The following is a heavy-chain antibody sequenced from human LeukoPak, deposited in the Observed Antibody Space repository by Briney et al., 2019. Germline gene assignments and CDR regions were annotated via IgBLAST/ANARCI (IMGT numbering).Heavy chain of an antibody. J-gene: IGHJ4*02. V-gene: IGHV4-39*07. D-gene: IGHD1-26*01. CDR1: GGSIRSSNYY. CDR2: MYHSGST. CDR3: ARDLHGIVGAPSY. Sequence: SETLSLTCTVSGGSIRSSNYYWGWIRQPPGKGLEWIGSMYHSGSTYYNPSLKSRVTISVDTSKNQFSLKVNSVTAADTAIYYCARDLHGIVGAPSYWGQGTLVTVSS.